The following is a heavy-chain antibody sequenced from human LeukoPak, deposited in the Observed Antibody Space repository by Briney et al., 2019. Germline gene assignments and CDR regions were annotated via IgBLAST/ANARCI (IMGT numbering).Heavy chain of an antibody. J-gene: IGHJ4*02. Sequence: GGSLRLSCAASGFSFRSHSFHWVRQSPGEGLEWVAYIGTSSSTIYQAKSVKGRFSISRDNAKNSLSLQMDSLRVEDTAVYYCARDRGTFGVVDSWGQGTLVAVSS. V-gene: IGHV3-48*04. D-gene: IGHD3-3*01. CDR3: ARDRGTFGVVDS. CDR2: IGTSSSTI. CDR1: GFSFRSHS.